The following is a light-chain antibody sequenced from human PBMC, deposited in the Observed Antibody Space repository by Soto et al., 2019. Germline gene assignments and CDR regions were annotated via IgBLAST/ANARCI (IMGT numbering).Light chain of an antibody. CDR1: QSVSSSY. V-gene: IGKV3-20*01. CDR2: GAS. CDR3: QQYDSSPVT. Sequence: EIVLTQSPGTLSLSPGERATLSCRASQSVSSSYLAWYQQKPGQPPRLLIYGASSRATGIPDRFSGSGSGTGFTLTISRLEPEGFAVYYCQQYDSSPVTFGQGTKVEIK. J-gene: IGKJ1*01.